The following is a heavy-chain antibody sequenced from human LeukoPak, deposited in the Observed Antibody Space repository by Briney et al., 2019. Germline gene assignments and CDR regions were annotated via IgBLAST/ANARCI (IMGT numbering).Heavy chain of an antibody. J-gene: IGHJ4*02. CDR2: FDPEDGET. CDR3: ATDKGYYGSGSYHYYFDY. CDR1: GYTLTELS. Sequence: GASVKVSCKVSGYTLTELSMHWVRQAPGKGLEWKGGFDPEDGETIYAQKFQGRVTMTEDTSTDTAYMELSSLRSEDTAVYYCATDKGYYGSGSYHYYFDYWGQGTLVTVSS. V-gene: IGHV1-24*01. D-gene: IGHD3-10*01.